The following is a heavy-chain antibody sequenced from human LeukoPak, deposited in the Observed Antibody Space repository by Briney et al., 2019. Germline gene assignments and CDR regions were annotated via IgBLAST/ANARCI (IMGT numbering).Heavy chain of an antibody. CDR3: AKDKLLEWSYYYYMDV. CDR1: GGSISSNN. J-gene: IGHJ6*03. Sequence: ETLSPTCAVSGGSISSNNWWSWVRQPPGKGLEWVSAISGSGGSTYYADSVKGRFTISRDNSKNTLYLQMNSLRAEDTAVYYCAKDKLLEWSYYYYMDVWGKGTTVTVSS. CDR2: ISGSGGST. D-gene: IGHD3-3*01. V-gene: IGHV3-23*01.